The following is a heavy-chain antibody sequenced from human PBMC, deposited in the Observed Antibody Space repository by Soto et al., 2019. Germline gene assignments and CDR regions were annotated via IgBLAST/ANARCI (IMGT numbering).Heavy chain of an antibody. Sequence: ASVKVSCKASGYTFTKYYMHWVRQAPGQGLEWMGIINPSDGGASYAQEFQGRVAMTRDTSSNTVYMKLNSLRSGDTAFFYCVRDAYCSSRSCYHFDYWGQGTLVTVSS. J-gene: IGHJ4*02. V-gene: IGHV1-46*03. CDR3: VRDAYCSSRSCYHFDY. D-gene: IGHD2-2*01. CDR2: INPSDGGA. CDR1: GYTFTKYY.